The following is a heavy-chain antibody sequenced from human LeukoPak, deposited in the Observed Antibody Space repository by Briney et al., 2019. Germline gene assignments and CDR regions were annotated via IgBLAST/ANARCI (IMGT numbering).Heavy chain of an antibody. CDR3: ARQGYSSSSGFDY. Sequence: GSLRLSCAASGFTFSSYSMNWVRQAPGKGLEWIGSIYYSGSTYYNPSLKSRVTISVDTSKNQFSLKLSSVAAADTAVYYCARQGYSSSSGFDYWGQGTLVTVSS. CDR1: GFTFSSYSMN. D-gene: IGHD6-6*01. CDR2: IYYSGST. J-gene: IGHJ4*02. V-gene: IGHV4-39*01.